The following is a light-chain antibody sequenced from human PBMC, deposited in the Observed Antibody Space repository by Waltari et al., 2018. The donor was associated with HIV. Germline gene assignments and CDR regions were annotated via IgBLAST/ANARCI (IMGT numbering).Light chain of an antibody. CDR2: DGS. CDR3: QHFDSLPHT. Sequence: DIQMTQSPSSLSASVGDRVTITCQASEAISAYINWYQVKPGTAPKLLIYDGSTLQPGVPSRFSGSGSGTVFTFTISSLQPEDIGTYFCQHFDSLPHTFGPGTKVDF. CDR1: EAISAY. V-gene: IGKV1-33*01. J-gene: IGKJ3*01.